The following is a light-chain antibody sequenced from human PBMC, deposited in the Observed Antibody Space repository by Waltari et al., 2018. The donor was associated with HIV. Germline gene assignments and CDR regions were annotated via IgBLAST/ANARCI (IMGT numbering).Light chain of an antibody. CDR1: SSNIGAGYD. CDR3: QSYDSSLSGSFV. J-gene: IGLJ1*01. CDR2: ADD. Sequence: QSVLTQPPSVSGAPGQRVTTSCTGSSSNIGAGYDVPWFQQLPGTAPKLLIDADDNRPSGVPDRFSGSKSGTSASLAITGLQAEDEADYYCQSYDSSLSGSFVFGTGTKVTVL. V-gene: IGLV1-40*01.